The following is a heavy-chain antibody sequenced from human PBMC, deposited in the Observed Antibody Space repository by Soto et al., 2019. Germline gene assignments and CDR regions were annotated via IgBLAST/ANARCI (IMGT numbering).Heavy chain of an antibody. CDR1: GYTFTSYG. CDR3: ARDLGDHYNRGADYYHH. CDR2: LSAYNGNT. D-gene: IGHD3-22*01. Sequence: QVPLVQSVAEVKKPGASVKVSCKASGYTFTSYGISWVRQAPGQGLEWMGWLSAYNGNTNYAQKLQGRLTMTTDTSTSKAYMELRSLRSDDTAVYYGARDLGDHYNRGADYYHHWGQGTLDTVAA. J-gene: IGHJ1*01. V-gene: IGHV1-18*01.